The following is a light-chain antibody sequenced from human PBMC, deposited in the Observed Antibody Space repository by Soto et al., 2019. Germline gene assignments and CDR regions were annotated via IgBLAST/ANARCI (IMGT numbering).Light chain of an antibody. CDR1: QSISSSY. V-gene: IGKV3-20*01. J-gene: IGKJ1*01. CDR2: GAS. Sequence: EIVLTQSPGTLSLSPGERATLSCRASQSISSSYLAWYQQKPGQAPRLLIYGASSRATGIPDRFSGSGSGTDFPLTISRLEPEDFAMYYCQQYVNSPRTFGQGTKVEIK. CDR3: QQYVNSPRT.